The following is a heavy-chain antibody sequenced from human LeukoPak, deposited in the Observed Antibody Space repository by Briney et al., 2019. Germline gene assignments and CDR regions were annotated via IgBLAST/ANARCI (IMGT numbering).Heavy chain of an antibody. J-gene: IGHJ6*02. Sequence: ASVKVSCQASGYTFTSYAMHWVRQAPGQRLEWMGWINAGNGNTKYSQKFQGRVTITRDTSASTAYMELSSLRSEDTAVYYCARDLLEYCSGGSCYYYYGMDVWGQGTTVTVSS. V-gene: IGHV1-3*01. CDR3: ARDLLEYCSGGSCYYYYGMDV. CDR2: INAGNGNT. D-gene: IGHD2-15*01. CDR1: GYTFTSYA.